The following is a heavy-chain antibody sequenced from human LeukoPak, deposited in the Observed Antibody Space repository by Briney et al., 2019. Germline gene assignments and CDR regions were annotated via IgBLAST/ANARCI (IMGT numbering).Heavy chain of an antibody. D-gene: IGHD6-19*01. CDR1: GFTLSSYE. CDR2: ISSSGSAI. Sequence: PGGSLRLSCAASGFTLSSYEMNWVRQAPGKGLEWVSKISSSGSAIYYADSVKGRFTISRDNAKSSLYLQMNSLRVEDTAVYYCARGGSLGYWGQGTLDTVSS. J-gene: IGHJ4*02. CDR3: ARGGSLGY. V-gene: IGHV3-48*03.